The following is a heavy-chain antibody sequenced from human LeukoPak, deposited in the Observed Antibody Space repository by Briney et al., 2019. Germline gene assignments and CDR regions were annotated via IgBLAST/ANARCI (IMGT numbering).Heavy chain of an antibody. V-gene: IGHV1-24*01. Sequence: ASVKVSCKVSGYTLTELSMHWVRRAPGKGLEWMGGFDPEDGETIYAQKFQGRVTMTEDTSTDTAYMELSSLRSEDTAVYYCATDSFYGDYVGWFDPWGQGTLVTVSS. J-gene: IGHJ5*02. CDR2: FDPEDGET. CDR3: ATDSFYGDYVGWFDP. CDR1: GYTLTELS. D-gene: IGHD4-17*01.